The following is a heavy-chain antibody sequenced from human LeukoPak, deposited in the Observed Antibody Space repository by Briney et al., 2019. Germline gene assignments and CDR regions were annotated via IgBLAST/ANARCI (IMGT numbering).Heavy chain of an antibody. D-gene: IGHD3-9*01. CDR1: GGSISSYY. CDR3: AREDYDILTGYYIFDY. Sequence: SETLSPTCTVSGGSISSYYWTWIRQPPGKGLEGIGYIYYSGSTNYNPSLKSRVTISVDTSKNQFSLKLSSVTAADTAVYYCAREDYDILTGYYIFDYWGQGTLVTVSS. CDR2: IYYSGST. V-gene: IGHV4-59*01. J-gene: IGHJ4*02.